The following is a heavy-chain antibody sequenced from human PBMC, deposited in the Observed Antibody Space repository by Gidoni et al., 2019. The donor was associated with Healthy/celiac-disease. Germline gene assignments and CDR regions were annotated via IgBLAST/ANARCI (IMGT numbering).Heavy chain of an antibody. J-gene: IGHJ4*02. CDR2: ISWDGGST. V-gene: IGHV3-43D*03. CDR3: AKQIGKYSSSLDY. Sequence: EAQLVESGGVVVQPGGSLRLSCAASGFTFDDYAMHSVRQDPGKGLEWVSLISWDGGSTYYADSVKGRFTISRDNSKNSLYLQMNSLRAEDTALYYCAKQIGKYSSSLDYWGQGTLVTVSS. D-gene: IGHD6-13*01. CDR1: GFTFDDYA.